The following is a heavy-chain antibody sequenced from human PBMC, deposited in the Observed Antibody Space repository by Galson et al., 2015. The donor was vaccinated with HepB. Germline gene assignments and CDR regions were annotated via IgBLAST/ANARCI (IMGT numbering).Heavy chain of an antibody. V-gene: IGHV3-49*03. CDR2: IRSKAYGGTT. CDR1: GFTFGDYA. J-gene: IGHJ6*03. D-gene: IGHD3-3*01. CDR3: TRGAPDYDLWSGPPSYYYYYYMDV. Sequence: SLRLSCAASGFTFGDYAMGWFRQAPGKGLEWVGFIRSKAYGGTTEYAASVKGRFTISRDDSKSIACLQMNSLKTEDTAVYYCTRGAPDYDLWSGPPSYYYYYYMDVWGKGTTVTVSS.